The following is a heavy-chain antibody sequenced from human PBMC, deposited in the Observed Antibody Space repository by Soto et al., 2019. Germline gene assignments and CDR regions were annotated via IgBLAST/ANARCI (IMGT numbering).Heavy chain of an antibody. CDR2: ISQSGNT. CDR3: ARAPKVSGSSQTRPDF. V-gene: IGHV4-34*01. J-gene: IGHJ4*02. Sequence: SETLSLTCSIYSGSFSGYYWSWIHQPPGKGLEWIGEISQSGNTNYSPSLKSRVSISIDTSKKQFSLNLASVSAADTAVYYCARAPKVSGSSQTRPDFWGQGTLVTVS. CDR1: SGSFSGYY. D-gene: IGHD6-6*01.